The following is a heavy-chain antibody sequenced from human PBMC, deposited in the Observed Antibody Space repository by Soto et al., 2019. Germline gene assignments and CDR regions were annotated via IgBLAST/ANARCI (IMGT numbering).Heavy chain of an antibody. CDR1: GGTFSSYT. CDR3: AIDTEYSSSWSWGYFDY. D-gene: IGHD6-13*01. V-gene: IGHV1-69*08. J-gene: IGHJ4*02. Sequence: QVQLVQSGAEVKKPGSSVKVSCKASGGTFSSYTISWVRQAPGQGLEWMGRIIPILGIANYAQKFQGRVTITADKSTSTAYMELSSLSSEDTAVYYCAIDTEYSSSWSWGYFDYWGQGTLVTVSS. CDR2: IIPILGIA.